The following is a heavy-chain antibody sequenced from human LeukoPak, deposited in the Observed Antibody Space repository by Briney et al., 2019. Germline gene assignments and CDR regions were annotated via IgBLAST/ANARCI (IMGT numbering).Heavy chain of an antibody. V-gene: IGHV4-4*07. CDR2: IYTSEST. CDR3: ARGRRQYSSSPYNWFDP. J-gene: IGHJ5*02. D-gene: IGHD6-6*01. Sequence: SETLSLTCTVSGGSISSYYWSWIRQPAGKGLEWIGRIYTSESTNYNPSLKSRVTMSVATSKNQFSLKLSSVTAADTAVYYCARGRRQYSSSPYNWFDPWGQGTLVTVSS. CDR1: GGSISSYY.